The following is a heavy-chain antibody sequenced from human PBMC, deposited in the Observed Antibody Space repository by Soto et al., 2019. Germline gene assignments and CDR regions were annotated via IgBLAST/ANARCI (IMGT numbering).Heavy chain of an antibody. D-gene: IGHD3-10*01. CDR3: ARGPDMGVRGVIMSEYFQH. CDR1: GGSISSGDYY. V-gene: IGHV4-30-4*01. Sequence: PSETLSLTCTVSGGSISSGDYYWSWIRQPPGKGLEWIGYIYYSGSTYYNPSLKSRVTISVDTSKNQFSLKLSSVTAADTAVYYCARGPDMGVRGVIMSEYFQHWGQGTLVTVSS. J-gene: IGHJ1*01. CDR2: IYYSGST.